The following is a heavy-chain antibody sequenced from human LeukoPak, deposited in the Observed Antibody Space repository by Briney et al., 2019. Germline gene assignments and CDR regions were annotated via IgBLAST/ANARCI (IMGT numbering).Heavy chain of an antibody. V-gene: IGHV4-39*07. CDR2: IYYTGNT. CDR1: GDSIDRSAYY. D-gene: IGHD2-8*01. CDR3: SNFDF. J-gene: IGHJ4*02. Sequence: SETLSLTCNVAGDSIDRSAYYWSWVRQPPGRGLEWIGSIYYTGNTYYTPSLKSRVAMSVDPSKNQFSLTLNSMTAADTAVYYCSNFDFWGQGTLVTVSS.